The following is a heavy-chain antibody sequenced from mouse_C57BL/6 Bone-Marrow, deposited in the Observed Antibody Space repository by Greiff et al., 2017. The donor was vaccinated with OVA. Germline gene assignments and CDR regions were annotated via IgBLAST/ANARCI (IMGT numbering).Heavy chain of an antibody. Sequence: EVKLMESGPVLVKPGASVKMSCKASGYTFTDYYMNWVKQSHGKSLEWIGVINPYNGGTSYNQKFKGKATLTVDKSSSTAYMELNSLTSEDSAVYYCARDYGSSFYYAMDYWGQGTSVTVSS. CDR2: INPYNGGT. CDR1: GYTFTDYY. CDR3: ARDYGSSFYYAMDY. D-gene: IGHD1-1*01. J-gene: IGHJ4*01. V-gene: IGHV1-19*01.